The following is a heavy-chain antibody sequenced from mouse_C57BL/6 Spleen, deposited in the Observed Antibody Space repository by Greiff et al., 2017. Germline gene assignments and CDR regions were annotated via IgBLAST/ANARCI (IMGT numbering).Heavy chain of an antibody. CDR2: ISYDGSN. CDR3: ARAPLDYYAMDY. V-gene: IGHV3-6*01. Sequence: EVKLEESGPGLVKPSQSLSLTCSVTGYSITSGYYWNWIRQFPGNKLEWMGYISYDGSNNYNPSLKNRISITRDTSKNQFFLKLNSVTTEDTATYYCARAPLDYYAMDYWGQGTSVTVSS. CDR1: GYSITSGYY. J-gene: IGHJ4*01.